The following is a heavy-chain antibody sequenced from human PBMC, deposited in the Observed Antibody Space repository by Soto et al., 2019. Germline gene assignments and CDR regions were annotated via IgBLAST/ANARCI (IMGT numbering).Heavy chain of an antibody. CDR2: IYYSGST. CDR1: GGTISSSY. V-gene: IGHV4-59*12. CDR3: ARDIPYCGGVCHDAFDI. J-gene: IGHJ3*02. D-gene: IGHD2-21*02. Sequence: PSDALSLTCTYSGGTISSSYWCWFRSPLGKVLEWIGYIYYSGSTNYNPSLKSRVTISVDTSKNQFSLKLSSVTAADTAVYYCARDIPYCGGVCHDAFDIWGQGTMVTVS.